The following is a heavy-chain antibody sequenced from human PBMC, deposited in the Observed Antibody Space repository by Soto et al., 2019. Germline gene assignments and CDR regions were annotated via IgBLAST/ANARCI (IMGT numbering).Heavy chain of an antibody. CDR3: ARALAAAGTYVYYGMDV. J-gene: IGHJ6*02. CDR2: INAGNGNT. V-gene: IGHV1-3*01. Sequence: ASVKVSCKASGYILSSYAMHWVRQAPGQRLEWMGWINAGNGNTKYSQKFQGRVTITRDTSASTAYMELSSLRSEDTAVYYCARALAAAGTYVYYGMDVWGQGTTVTVSS. CDR1: GYILSSYA. D-gene: IGHD6-13*01.